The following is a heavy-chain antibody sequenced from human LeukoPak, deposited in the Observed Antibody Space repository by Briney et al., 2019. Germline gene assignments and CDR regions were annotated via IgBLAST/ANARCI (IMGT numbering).Heavy chain of an antibody. D-gene: IGHD3-22*01. V-gene: IGHV4-59*01. CDR1: GGSISSYY. CDR3: AALRTYYYDSSGYYVASQGATPFDY. CDR2: IYYSGST. Sequence: SETLSLTCTVSGGSISSYYWSWIRQPPGKGLEWIGYIYYSGSTNYNPSLKSRVTISVDTSKNQFSLKLSSVTAADTAVYYCAALRTYYYDSSGYYVASQGATPFDYWGQGTLVTVSS. J-gene: IGHJ4*02.